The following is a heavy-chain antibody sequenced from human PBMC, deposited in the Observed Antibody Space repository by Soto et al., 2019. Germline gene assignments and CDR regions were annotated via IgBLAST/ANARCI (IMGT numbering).Heavy chain of an antibody. J-gene: IGHJ6*03. CDR3: VRFNFTGSGDNYFYYMDV. Sequence: QVQLVQSGAELRRPGASVKVSCKAPGDTLNTFDITWVRQAPGQGPEWMAWITTHNGNTNFAQKFRGRVTLNADTSVAAVFMEIRTLRADATGDYFCVRFNFTGSGDNYFYYMDVRGQGTKVTVSS. V-gene: IGHV1-18*04. D-gene: IGHD1-20*01. CDR2: ITTHNGNT. CDR1: GDTLNTFD.